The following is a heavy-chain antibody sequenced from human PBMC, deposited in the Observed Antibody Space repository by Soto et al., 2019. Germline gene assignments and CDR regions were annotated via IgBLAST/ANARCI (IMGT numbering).Heavy chain of an antibody. D-gene: IGHD3-9*01. J-gene: IGHJ4*02. Sequence: QVQLVQSGAEVKKPGSSVKVSCKASGGTFSNYAISWVRQAPGQGLEWMGGITPIFGKANYAQKFQGRVTITADESTRTAYMELSSLRSEDTAVYYCARGWSYDILTGYSYWGQGTLVTVSS. CDR3: ARGWSYDILTGYSY. CDR1: GGTFSNYA. CDR2: ITPIFGKA. V-gene: IGHV1-69*01.